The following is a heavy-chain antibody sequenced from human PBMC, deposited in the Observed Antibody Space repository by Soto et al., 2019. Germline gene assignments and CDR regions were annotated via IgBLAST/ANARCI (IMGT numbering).Heavy chain of an antibody. V-gene: IGHV3-11*01. J-gene: IGHJ5*01. D-gene: IGHD2-21*02. CDR2: ISSRGTII. CDR3: ARAILVVTPYFDS. CDR1: GFTFSDYY. Sequence: QVQLVESGGGLVKPGGSLRLSCAASGFTFSDYYMTWIRQAPGRGLEWLSYISSRGTIIHYADSVKGRFTISRDNADNTLYLQMNSLRADDTAVYYCARAILVVTPYFDSWGQGSLVTVSS.